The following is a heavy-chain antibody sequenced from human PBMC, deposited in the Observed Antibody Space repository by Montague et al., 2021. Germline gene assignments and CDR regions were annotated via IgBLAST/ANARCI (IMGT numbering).Heavy chain of an antibody. CDR1: RFLINSDYY. J-gene: IGHJ6*03. CDR3: ARERDRYYYMDI. V-gene: IGHV4-38-2*02. Sequence: SETLSLTCTVSRFLINSDYYWGWIRQPPGKGLEWMGSVSHGGRTYYNPSLKSRVTISVDTSNNHFSLKLSSVTAADTAMYYCARERDRYYYMDIWGKGTTITVSS. CDR2: VSHGGRT.